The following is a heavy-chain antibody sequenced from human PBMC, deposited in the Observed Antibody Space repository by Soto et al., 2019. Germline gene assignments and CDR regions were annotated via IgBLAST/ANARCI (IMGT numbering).Heavy chain of an antibody. CDR1: GDAVSSVSYY. Sequence: KPSETLSLTCTVSGDAVSSVSYYWGWVRQPPGKGLEWIGNIYYTGHTFYNPSLKSRVTISVDKSKNQFSLNLTSVTAADTAVYFCGRQYDFWSPYYYTMDVWGQGTTVTVSS. V-gene: IGHV4-39*01. CDR3: GRQYDFWSPYYYTMDV. J-gene: IGHJ6*02. D-gene: IGHD3-3*01. CDR2: IYYTGHT.